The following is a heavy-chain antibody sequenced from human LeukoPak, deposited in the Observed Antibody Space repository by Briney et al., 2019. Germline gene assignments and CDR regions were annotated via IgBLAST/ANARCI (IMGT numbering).Heavy chain of an antibody. D-gene: IGHD3-16*01. CDR1: GGSISSGSYY. V-gene: IGHV4-61*02. CDR2: IYTSGST. CDR3: ARDFLGDPGAFDI. Sequence: SETLSLTCTVSGGSISSGSYYWSWIRQPAGKGLEWLGRIYTSGSTNYNPSLKSRVTISVDTSKNQFSLKLSSVTAADTAVYYCARDFLGDPGAFDIWGQGTMVTVSS. J-gene: IGHJ3*02.